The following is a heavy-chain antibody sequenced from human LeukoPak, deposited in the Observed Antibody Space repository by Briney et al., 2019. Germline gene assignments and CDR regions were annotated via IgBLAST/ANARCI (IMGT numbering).Heavy chain of an antibody. D-gene: IGHD5-18*01. J-gene: IGHJ4*02. CDR1: GGSFSGYY. CDR3: ARGGYSYGNGRGSGYFDY. CDR2: INHSGST. V-gene: IGHV4-34*01. Sequence: SETLSLTCAVYGGSFSGYYWSWIRQPPGKGLEWIGEINHSGSTNYNPSLKSRVPISVDTSKNQFYLKLSSVTAADTAVYYCARGGYSYGNGRGSGYFDYWGQGTLVTVSS.